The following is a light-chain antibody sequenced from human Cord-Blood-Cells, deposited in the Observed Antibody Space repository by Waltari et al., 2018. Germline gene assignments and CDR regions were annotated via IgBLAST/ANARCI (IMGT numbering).Light chain of an antibody. J-gene: IGLJ3*02. V-gene: IGLV2-14*01. CDR1: SSDVGGSNY. Sequence: SALTQPASVSGSPGQSITISCTGTSSDVGGSNYVSWYQQNPGKAPKLMIYEVSNRPSGVSIRFSGSKSGNTASLTSSGLQAEDEADYYCSSYTSSSTLFGGGTKLTVL. CDR3: SSYTSSSTL. CDR2: EVS.